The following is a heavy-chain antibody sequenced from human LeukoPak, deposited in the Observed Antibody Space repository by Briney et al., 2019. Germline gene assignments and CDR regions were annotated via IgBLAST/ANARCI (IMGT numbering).Heavy chain of an antibody. CDR1: GFTFSRYW. V-gene: IGHV3-7*01. Sequence: GGSLRLSCAASGFTFSRYWMTWVRQAPGKGLEWVANIKQDGSEKYYVDSVKGRFTISRDNAKNSLYLQMNSLRAEDTAVYFCARDQSPYYRGQGTLVTVSS. CDR2: IKQDGSEK. J-gene: IGHJ4*02. CDR3: ARDQSPYY.